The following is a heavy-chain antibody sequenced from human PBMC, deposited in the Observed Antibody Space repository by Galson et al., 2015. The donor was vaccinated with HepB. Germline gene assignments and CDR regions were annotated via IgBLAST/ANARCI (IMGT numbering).Heavy chain of an antibody. Sequence: SVKVSCTAFGYTFSSYGISWVRQAPGQGLEWMGWISANNSNKVYAQKFQGTVTLTTDLSTGTAYMELRSLRSDDTAVYYCAREREYCSTTNCPRFDCWGQGTLVTVSS. CDR2: ISANNSNK. CDR3: AREREYCSTTNCPRFDC. CDR1: GYTFSSYG. D-gene: IGHD2-2*01. J-gene: IGHJ4*02. V-gene: IGHV1-18*04.